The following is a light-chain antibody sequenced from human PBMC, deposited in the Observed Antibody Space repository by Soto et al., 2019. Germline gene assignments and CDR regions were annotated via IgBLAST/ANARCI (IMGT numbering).Light chain of an antibody. V-gene: IGKV2-28*01. CDR3: MQALQTPT. CDR2: LGS. CDR1: QSLLHSNGYNY. Sequence: DIVMTQSARSLPVTPGEPASISCGASQSLLHSNGYNYLDWYLQKPGQSPQLLIYLGSNRSSGVPDRFSGSGSGTDFTLKISRVEAEDVGVYYCMQALQTPTFGQWTKVDTK. J-gene: IGKJ1*01.